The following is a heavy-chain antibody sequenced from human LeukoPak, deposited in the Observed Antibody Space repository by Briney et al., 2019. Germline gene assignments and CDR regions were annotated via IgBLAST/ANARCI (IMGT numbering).Heavy chain of an antibody. CDR2: IWYDGSNK. Sequence: GRSLRLSCAASGFTFSSYGMHWVRQAPGKGLEWVAVIWYDGSNKYYADSVKGRFTISRDNSKNTLYLQMNSLRAEDTAVYYCARGDDYGGITYNWGQGTLVTVSS. CDR1: GFTFSSYG. D-gene: IGHD4-23*01. V-gene: IGHV3-30*19. CDR3: ARGDDYGGITYN. J-gene: IGHJ4*02.